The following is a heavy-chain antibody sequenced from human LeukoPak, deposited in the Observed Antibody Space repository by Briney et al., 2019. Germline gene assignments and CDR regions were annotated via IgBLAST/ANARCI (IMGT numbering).Heavy chain of an antibody. CDR2: ISAYNGNT. D-gene: IGHD2-2*01. V-gene: IGHV1-18*01. CDR1: GGTFSSYA. J-gene: IGHJ5*02. CDR3: ARERPYCSSTSCYSAPPKNWFDP. Sequence: GASVKVSCKASGGTFSSYAISWVRQAPGQGLEWMGWISAYNGNTNYAQKLQGRVTMTTDTSTSTAYMELRSLRSDDTAVYYCARERPYCSSTSCYSAPPKNWFDPWGQGTLVTVSS.